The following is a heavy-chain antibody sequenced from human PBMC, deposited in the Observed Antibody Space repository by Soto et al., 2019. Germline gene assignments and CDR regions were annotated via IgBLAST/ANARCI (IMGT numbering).Heavy chain of an antibody. V-gene: IGHV4-61*01. CDR1: RGSVSRGTYY. Sequence: PSETLSFTSTVSRGSVSRGTYYWRWIRQPRGKGPECIGYVYXGGSANYNPSLKSRVTISVDTYKKQFSLELSSVTPADTAVYYCAIGKSSLAAAADYGMDSWGQGTTVTAP. D-gene: IGHD6-13*01. CDR3: AIGKSSLAAAADYGMDS. J-gene: IGHJ6*02. CDR2: VYXGGSA.